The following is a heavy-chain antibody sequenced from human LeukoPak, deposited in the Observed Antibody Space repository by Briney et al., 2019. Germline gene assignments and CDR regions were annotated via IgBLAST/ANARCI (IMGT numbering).Heavy chain of an antibody. Sequence: SETLSLTCTVSGGSINSNCWSWIRQPPGKGLEWIGSIHYSGSTDYNPSLKSRVTISLDTSKSQVSLKLSSVTAADTAVYYCARGSPTPDYWGQGTLVIVSS. D-gene: IGHD1-26*01. CDR2: IHYSGST. V-gene: IGHV4-59*01. CDR1: GGSINSNC. J-gene: IGHJ4*02. CDR3: ARGSPTPDY.